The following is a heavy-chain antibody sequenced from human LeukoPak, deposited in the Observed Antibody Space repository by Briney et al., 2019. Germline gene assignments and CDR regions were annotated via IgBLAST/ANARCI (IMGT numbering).Heavy chain of an antibody. V-gene: IGHV4-34*01. CDR3: ARGELELRPDY. CDR1: GGSFSGYY. CDR2: INHSGST. D-gene: IGHD1-7*01. J-gene: IGHJ4*02. Sequence: PSETLSLTCAVYGGSFSGYYWSWIRQPPGKGLEWIGEINHSGSTNYNPSLKSRVTISVDTSKNQFSLKLSSVTAADTAVYYCARGELELRPDYWGQGTLVTVSS.